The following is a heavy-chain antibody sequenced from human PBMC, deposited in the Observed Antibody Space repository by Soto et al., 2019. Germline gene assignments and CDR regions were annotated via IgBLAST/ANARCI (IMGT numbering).Heavy chain of an antibody. CDR1: GFTFSSYS. D-gene: IGHD6-6*01. CDR3: ARDREYSSSYAGY. Sequence: EVQLVESGGGLVKPGGSLRLSCAASGFTFSSYSLNWVRQAPGKGLEWVSSISSSSSYIYYADSVKGRFTISRDNAKNSLYLQMNSLRAEDTAVYYCARDREYSSSYAGYWGQGTLVTVSS. CDR2: ISSSSSYI. V-gene: IGHV3-21*01. J-gene: IGHJ4*02.